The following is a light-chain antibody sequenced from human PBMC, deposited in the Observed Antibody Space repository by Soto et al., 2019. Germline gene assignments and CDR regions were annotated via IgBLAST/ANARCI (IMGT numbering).Light chain of an antibody. CDR2: DVT. Sequence: QSALTQPASVSGSPGQSITIPCTGTTIDVGSHFPVSWSQQHPGKAPKLMIYDVTNRPSGVSYRFSGSKSGITASLTISGLQAEDEADYYCSSYRSRDTPVVFGGGTQLTVL. J-gene: IGLJ2*01. V-gene: IGLV2-14*01. CDR1: TIDVGSHFP. CDR3: SSYRSRDTPVV.